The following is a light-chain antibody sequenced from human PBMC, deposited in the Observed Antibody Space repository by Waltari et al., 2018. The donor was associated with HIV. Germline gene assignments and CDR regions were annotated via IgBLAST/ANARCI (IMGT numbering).Light chain of an antibody. CDR2: EVT. Sequence: QSALTQPPSASGSLGQSVTTSCTGSSSDFGAYDSVSWFQQHPRRAPKLLLYEVTRRPSTVSDRFSGSRSGSTAFLTVAGLQPDDEATYFCSSYGDSLRVLFGGGTNVTVL. CDR3: SSYGDSLRVL. V-gene: IGLV2-8*01. J-gene: IGLJ3*02. CDR1: SSDFGAYDS.